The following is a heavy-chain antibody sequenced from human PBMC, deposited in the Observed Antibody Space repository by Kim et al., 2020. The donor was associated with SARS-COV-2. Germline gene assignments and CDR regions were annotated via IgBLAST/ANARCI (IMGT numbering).Heavy chain of an antibody. D-gene: IGHD3-22*01. CDR2: ST. CDR3: ARDTGGYSFDY. J-gene: IGHJ4*02. Sequence: STSAHPSLKGRVTMSADPSKNQFSLKLTSVTAADTALYYCARDTGGYSFDYWGRGALITVTS. V-gene: IGHV4-39*02.